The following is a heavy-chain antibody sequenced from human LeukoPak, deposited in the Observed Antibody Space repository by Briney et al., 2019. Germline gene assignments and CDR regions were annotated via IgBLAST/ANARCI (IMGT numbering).Heavy chain of an antibody. V-gene: IGHV3-73*01. D-gene: IGHD6-13*01. CDR1: GFTFSGSA. CDR3: FGIAAAGDY. CDR2: IRSKANSYAT. Sequence: GGSLRLSCAASGFTFSGSAMHWVRQASGKGLEWVGRIRSKANSYATAYAASVKGRFTISRDDSKNTAYLQMNSLKTEDTAVYYCFGIAAAGDYWGQGTLVTVSS. J-gene: IGHJ4*02.